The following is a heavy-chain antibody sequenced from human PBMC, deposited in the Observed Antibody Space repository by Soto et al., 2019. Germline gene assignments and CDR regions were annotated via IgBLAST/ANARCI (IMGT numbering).Heavy chain of an antibody. V-gene: IGHV1-2*04. Sequence: ASVKVSCKASGYTFTGHYIHWVRQAPGQGLEWMGWINPNSGGTNYAQKFQGWVTMTRDTSISTAYMELSRLKSDDTAVYYCAKELPNSPLNFDYWGQGTLVTVSS. J-gene: IGHJ4*02. CDR1: GYTFTGHY. CDR2: INPNSGGT. D-gene: IGHD1-26*01. CDR3: AKELPNSPLNFDY.